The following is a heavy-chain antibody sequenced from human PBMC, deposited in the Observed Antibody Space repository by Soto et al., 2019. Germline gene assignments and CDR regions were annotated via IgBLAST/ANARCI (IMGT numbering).Heavy chain of an antibody. Sequence: SETLSLTCTVSGGSISSYYWSWIRQPAGKGLEWIGRIYTSGSTNYNPSLKSRVTMSVDTSKNQFSLKLSSVTAADTAVYYCARGGRRITIFGVVIIDYGMDVWGQGTTVTVSS. CDR3: ARGGRRITIFGVVIIDYGMDV. CDR1: GGSISSYY. J-gene: IGHJ6*02. D-gene: IGHD3-3*01. CDR2: IYTSGST. V-gene: IGHV4-4*07.